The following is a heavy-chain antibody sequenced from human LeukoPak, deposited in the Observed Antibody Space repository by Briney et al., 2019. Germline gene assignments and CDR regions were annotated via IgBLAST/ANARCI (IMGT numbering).Heavy chain of an antibody. CDR1: GFTFSNYA. J-gene: IGHJ4*02. CDR3: AKDHHIIVATIRFDY. CDR2: ISYDGSNK. V-gene: IGHV3-30*18. Sequence: GGSLRLSCAASGFTFSNYAMSWVRQAPGKGLEWVAVISYDGSNKYYADSVKGRFTISRDNSKNTLYLQMNSLRAEDTAVYYCAKDHHIIVATIRFDYWGQGTLVTVSS. D-gene: IGHD5-12*01.